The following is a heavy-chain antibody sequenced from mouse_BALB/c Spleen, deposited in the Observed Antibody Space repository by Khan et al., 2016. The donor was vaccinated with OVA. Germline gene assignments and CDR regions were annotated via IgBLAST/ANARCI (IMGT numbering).Heavy chain of an antibody. V-gene: IGHV1S136*01. J-gene: IGHJ4*01. D-gene: IGHD2-10*01. Sequence: EVLLQQSGPELVKPGASVKMSCKASGYTFTSYVMHWVKQKPGQGLEWIGYINPYNDGTKYTEKFKGKATLTSDKSSSTSYLELSSLTSEDSAVFNCKRSTYYGNHYAMDYWGQGTSVTVSS. CDR3: KRSTYYGNHYAMDY. CDR2: INPYNDGT. CDR1: GYTFTSYV.